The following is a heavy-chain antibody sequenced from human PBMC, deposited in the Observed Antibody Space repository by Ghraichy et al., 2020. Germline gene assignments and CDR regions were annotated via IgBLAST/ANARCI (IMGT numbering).Heavy chain of an antibody. J-gene: IGHJ6*03. V-gene: IGHV4-39*01. D-gene: IGHD3-16*01. Sequence: SETLSLTCSVSGGSISSSTYYWGWIRQPPGKGLEWIGSIYYSGTTYYNPSLKSRVTISVDTSKNQFSLKLSSVTAADTAVYYCARLVWGYYYYMDVWGKGTTVTVSS. CDR2: IYYSGTT. CDR3: ARLVWGYYYYMDV. CDR1: GGSISSSTYY.